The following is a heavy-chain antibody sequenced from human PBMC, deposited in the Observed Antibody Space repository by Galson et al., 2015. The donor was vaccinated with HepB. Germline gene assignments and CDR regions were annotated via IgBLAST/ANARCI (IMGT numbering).Heavy chain of an antibody. CDR3: TRGVLGLIPIDY. D-gene: IGHD3/OR15-3a*01. Sequence: SLRLSCAASGFTGSSSYMSWVRQAPGKGLEWVSLIYSDSNTYYADSVRGRFTISGDNSKNTLYLQMSSLRGEDTAMYYCTRGVLGLIPIDYWGQGTLVTVSS. V-gene: IGHV3-66*01. J-gene: IGHJ4*02. CDR1: GFTGSSSY. CDR2: IYSDSNT.